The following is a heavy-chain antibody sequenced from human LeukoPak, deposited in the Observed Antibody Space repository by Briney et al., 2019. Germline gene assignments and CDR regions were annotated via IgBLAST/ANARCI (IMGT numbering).Heavy chain of an antibody. CDR2: ISAYNGNT. D-gene: IGHD3-16*02. J-gene: IGHJ4*02. Sequence: ASVKVSCKASGYTFTSYGISWVRQAPGQGREWMGWISAYNGNTNYAQKLQGRVTMTTDTSTSTAYMELRSLRSDDTAVYYCARDARLRLGELSLEWGQGTLVTVSS. V-gene: IGHV1-18*01. CDR1: GYTFTSYG. CDR3: ARDARLRLGELSLE.